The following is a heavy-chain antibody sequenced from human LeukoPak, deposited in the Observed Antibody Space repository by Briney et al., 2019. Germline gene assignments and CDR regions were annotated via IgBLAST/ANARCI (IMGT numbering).Heavy chain of an antibody. V-gene: IGHV4-4*02. CDR2: IYHSGST. J-gene: IGHJ4*02. CDR1: GGSISSSNW. D-gene: IGHD3-10*01. Sequence: PSETLSFTCAVSGGSISSSNWWSWVRQPPGKGLEWIGEIYHSGSTNYNPSLKSRVTISVDTSKNQFSLKLSSVTAADTAVYYCARGEVMVRGVIGLRRGPFFDYWGQGTLVTVSS. CDR3: ARGEVMVRGVIGLRRGPFFDY.